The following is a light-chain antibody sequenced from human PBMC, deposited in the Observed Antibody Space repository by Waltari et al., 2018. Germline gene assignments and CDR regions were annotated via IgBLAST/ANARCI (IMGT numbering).Light chain of an antibody. V-gene: IGKV1-5*03. CDR1: QSISSW. CDR3: QQYDVSALN. CDR2: TAS. Sequence: DIQMTQSPSTLSASVGDRVTITCRASQSISSWLAWYQQKAGKAPKLLINTASNLESGVPSRCSGSGSGTEFTLTISGLQPDDFATYYCQQYDVSALNFGGGTKVEFK. J-gene: IGKJ4*01.